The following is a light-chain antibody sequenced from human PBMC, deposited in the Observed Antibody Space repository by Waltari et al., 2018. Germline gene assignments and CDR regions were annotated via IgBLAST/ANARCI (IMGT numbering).Light chain of an antibody. V-gene: IGKV1-39*01. Sequence: DIQMTQSPSSLSASVGDRVTITCRASKNISNYLYWYHQKPGKAPKLLISSASILQSGVPSRFGGSGFGTDFALTITGLQPEDFGTYYCQQTASAPITFGRGTKVDIK. J-gene: IGKJ1*01. CDR1: KNISNY. CDR2: SAS. CDR3: QQTASAPIT.